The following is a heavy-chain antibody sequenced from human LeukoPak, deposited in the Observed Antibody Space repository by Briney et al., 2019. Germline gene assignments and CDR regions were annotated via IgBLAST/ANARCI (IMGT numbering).Heavy chain of an antibody. Sequence: KTSETLSLTCAVYGVSFSGYYWNWIRQPPGKGLEWIGEINHSGSTNYNPSLKSRATISVDTSKNQFSLKLSSVTAADTAVYYCARGGQLSLFRWGQGTLVTVSS. CDR3: ARGGQLSLFR. V-gene: IGHV4-34*01. J-gene: IGHJ4*02. CDR1: GVSFSGYY. CDR2: INHSGST. D-gene: IGHD6-6*01.